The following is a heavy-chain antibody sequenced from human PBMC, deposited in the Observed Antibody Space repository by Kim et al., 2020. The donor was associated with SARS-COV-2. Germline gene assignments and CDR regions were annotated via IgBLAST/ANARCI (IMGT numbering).Heavy chain of an antibody. D-gene: IGHD3-10*01. CDR1: GFTFSSYG. V-gene: IGHV3-30*03. J-gene: IGHJ4*02. CDR3: ARGEGHGSGSDNLSPGGDY. Sequence: GGSLRLSCAASGFTFSSYGMHWVRQAPGKGLEWVAVISYDGSNKYYADSVKGRFILSRDNSKNTVYLQMNSLSAEETAVYYCARGEGHGSGSDNLSPGGDYWGQGTLVTVSS. CDR2: ISYDGSNK.